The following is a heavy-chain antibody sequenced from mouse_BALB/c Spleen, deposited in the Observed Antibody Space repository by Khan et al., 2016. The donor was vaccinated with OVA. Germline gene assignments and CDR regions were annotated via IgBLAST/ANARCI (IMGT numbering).Heavy chain of an antibody. V-gene: IGHV9-1*02. J-gene: IGHJ1*01. CDR1: GYTFTNFG. CDR3: ARGASYWCFDV. Sequence: QIQLVQSGPELKKPGETVKISCKASGYTFTNFGMNWVKQAPGKGLKWMGWINTYTGEPTYADDFKGRFAFSLETSDSTAYLQINNLKNEDMATYFCARGASYWCFDVWGAGTTVTVSS. CDR2: INTYTGEP.